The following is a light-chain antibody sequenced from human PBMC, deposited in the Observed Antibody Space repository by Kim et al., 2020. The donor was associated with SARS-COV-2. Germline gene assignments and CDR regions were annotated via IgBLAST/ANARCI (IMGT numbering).Light chain of an antibody. J-gene: IGLJ1*01. Sequence: QAVVTQEPSLTVSPGGTVTLTCASSTGAVTSGYYPNWFQQKPGQAPRALIYYTSNRHSWTPARFSGSLLGGKATLTLSGVQPEDEAEYYCLLSSGGAHVFGTGTKVTVL. CDR3: LLSSGGAHV. CDR2: YTS. CDR1: TGAVTSGYY. V-gene: IGLV7-43*01.